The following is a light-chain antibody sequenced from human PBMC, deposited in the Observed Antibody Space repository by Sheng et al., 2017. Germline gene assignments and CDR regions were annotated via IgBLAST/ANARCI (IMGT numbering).Light chain of an antibody. J-gene: IGKJ1*01. CDR3: QQYDAWPRT. CDR1: QSVSSN. CDR2: GAS. Sequence: ENVLTQSPATLSVSPGERATLSCRASQSVSSNLAWYQQKPGQAPRLLIYGASVRATGIPARFSGSGSGTAFTLTVSILQPEDFAVYYCQQYDAWPRTFGQGTKVEIE. V-gene: IGKV3D-15*03.